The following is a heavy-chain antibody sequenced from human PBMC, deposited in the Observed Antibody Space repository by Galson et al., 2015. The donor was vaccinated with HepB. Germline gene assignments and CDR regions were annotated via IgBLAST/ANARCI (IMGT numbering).Heavy chain of an antibody. Sequence: SLRLSCAASGFTFSSYAMSWVRQAPGKGLEWVSAISGSGGSTYYADSVKGRFTISRDNSKNTLYLQMNSLRAEDTAVYYCAKDPNYSGYGRGIWGQGTLVTVSS. V-gene: IGHV3-23*01. D-gene: IGHD5-12*01. J-gene: IGHJ4*02. CDR1: GFTFSSYA. CDR3: AKDPNYSGYGRGI. CDR2: ISGSGGST.